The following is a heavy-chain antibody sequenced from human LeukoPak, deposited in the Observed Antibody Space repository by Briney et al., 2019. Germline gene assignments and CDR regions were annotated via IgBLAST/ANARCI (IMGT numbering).Heavy chain of an antibody. CDR2: IRYDGSNK. CDR3: AKDSYGDYSHFDY. Sequence: GVSPRLSCAASGFTFSSYGMHWVRQAPGKGLEWVAFIRYDGSNKYYADSVKGRFTISRDNSKNTLYLQMNSLRAEDTAVYYCAKDSYGDYSHFDYWGQGTLVTVSS. V-gene: IGHV3-30*02. J-gene: IGHJ4*02. D-gene: IGHD4-17*01. CDR1: GFTFSSYG.